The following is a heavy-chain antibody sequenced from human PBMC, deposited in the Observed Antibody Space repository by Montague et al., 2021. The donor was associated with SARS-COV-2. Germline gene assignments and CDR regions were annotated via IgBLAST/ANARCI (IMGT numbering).Heavy chain of an antibody. D-gene: IGHD2-21*01. J-gene: IGHJ6*02. Sequence: SPRLSCAASGFTFSSYWMSWVRQAPGKGLEWVANIKQDGSEKYYVDSVKGRFTISRDNAKNSLYLQMNSLRAEDTAVYYCCGVLSPYYYGMDVWGQGTTVTVSS. CDR1: GFTFSSYW. V-gene: IGHV3-7*01. CDR3: CGVLSPYYYGMDV. CDR2: IKQDGSEK.